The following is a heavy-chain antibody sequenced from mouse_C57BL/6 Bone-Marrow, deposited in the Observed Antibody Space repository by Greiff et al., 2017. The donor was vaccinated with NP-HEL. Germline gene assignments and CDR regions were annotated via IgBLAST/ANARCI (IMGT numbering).Heavy chain of an antibody. CDR3: AIGYYRSMDY. CDR2: IYPGDGDT. Sequence: QVQLQQSGPELVKPGASVKISCKASGYAFSSSWMNWVKQRPGKGLEWIGRIYPGDGDTNYNGKFKGKATLTADKSSSTAYMQLSSLTSEDSAVYFCAIGYYRSMDYWGQGTSVTVSS. J-gene: IGHJ4*01. D-gene: IGHD2-3*01. V-gene: IGHV1-82*01. CDR1: GYAFSSSW.